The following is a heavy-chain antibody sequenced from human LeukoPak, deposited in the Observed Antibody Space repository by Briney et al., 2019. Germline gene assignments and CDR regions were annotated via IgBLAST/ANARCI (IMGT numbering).Heavy chain of an antibody. D-gene: IGHD3-22*01. CDR1: GSSISSYY. J-gene: IGHJ4*02. V-gene: IGHV4-4*07. CDR2: IYTSGST. CDR3: ARDHDSSGYYLLDY. Sequence: SETLSLTCTVSGSSISSYYWSWIRQPAGKGLEWIGRIYTSGSTNYNPSLKSRVTMSVDTSKSQFSLKLSSVTAADTAVYYCARDHDSSGYYLLDYWGQGTLVTVSS.